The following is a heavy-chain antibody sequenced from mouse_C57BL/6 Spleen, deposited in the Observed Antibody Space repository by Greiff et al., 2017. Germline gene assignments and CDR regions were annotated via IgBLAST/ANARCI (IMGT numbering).Heavy chain of an antibody. V-gene: IGHV1-53*01. Sequence: QVQLKQPGTELVKPGASVKLSCKASGYTFTSYWMHWVKQRPGQGLEWIGNINPSNGGTNYNEKFKSKATLTVDKSSSTAYMQLSSLTSEDSAVYDCAREGGYHYAMDYWGQGTSVTVSS. CDR3: AREGGYHYAMDY. CDR2: INPSNGGT. CDR1: GYTFTSYW. J-gene: IGHJ4*01. D-gene: IGHD2-2*01.